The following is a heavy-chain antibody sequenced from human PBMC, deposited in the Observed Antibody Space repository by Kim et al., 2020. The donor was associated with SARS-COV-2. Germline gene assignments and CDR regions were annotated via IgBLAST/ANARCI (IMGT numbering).Heavy chain of an antibody. V-gene: IGHV1-24*01. D-gene: IGHD3-22*01. CDR2: FDPEDGET. J-gene: IGHJ1*01. CDR1: GYTLTELS. Sequence: ASVKVSCKVSGYTLTELSMHWVRQAPGKGLEWMGGFDPEDGETIYAQKFQGRVTMTEDTSTDTAYMELSSLRSEDTAVYYCATDLVAFRYDSSGYPPFQHWGQGTLVTVSS. CDR3: ATDLVAFRYDSSGYPPFQH.